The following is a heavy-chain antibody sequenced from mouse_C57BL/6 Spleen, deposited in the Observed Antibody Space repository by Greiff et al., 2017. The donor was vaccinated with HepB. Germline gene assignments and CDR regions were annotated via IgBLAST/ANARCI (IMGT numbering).Heavy chain of an antibody. CDR3: AREDYGLYYYAMDY. J-gene: IGHJ4*01. D-gene: IGHD1-1*02. CDR1: GYAFSSSW. Sequence: LQLQQSGPELVKPGASVKISCKASGYAFSSSWMNWVKQRPGKGLEWIGRIYPGDGDTNYNGKFKGKATLTADKSSSTAYMHLSSLTSEDSAVYFCAREDYGLYYYAMDYWGQGTSVTVSS. CDR2: IYPGDGDT. V-gene: IGHV1-82*01.